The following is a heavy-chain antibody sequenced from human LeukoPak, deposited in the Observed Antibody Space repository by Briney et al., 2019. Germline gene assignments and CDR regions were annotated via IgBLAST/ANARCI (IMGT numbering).Heavy chain of an antibody. D-gene: IGHD3-3*01. Sequence: GGSLRLSCAASGFTFSSYSMNWVRQAPGKGLEWVSYISSSSSTIYYADSVKGRFTISRDNAKNSLYLQMNSLRAEDTAVYYCARVADYDFWSGSEPYYYYIDVWGKGTTVTVSS. CDR1: GFTFSSYS. V-gene: IGHV3-48*01. CDR3: ARVADYDFWSGSEPYYYYIDV. CDR2: ISSSSSTI. J-gene: IGHJ6*03.